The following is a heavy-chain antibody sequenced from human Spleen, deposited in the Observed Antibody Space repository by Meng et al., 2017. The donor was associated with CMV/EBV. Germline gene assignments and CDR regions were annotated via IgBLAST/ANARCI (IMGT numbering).Heavy chain of an antibody. Sequence: FTVSDFYMSWIRQASGKGLEWISFIGFSGNPRYYADSVKSRFTISRDNSQNSLYLQMNSLRAEDTAVYYCARDLTYHSFWTGYLGPDFWGQGTLVTVSS. J-gene: IGHJ4*02. D-gene: IGHD3/OR15-3a*01. CDR1: FTVSDFY. CDR3: ARDLTYHSFWTGYLGPDF. V-gene: IGHV3-11*04. CDR2: IGFSGNPR.